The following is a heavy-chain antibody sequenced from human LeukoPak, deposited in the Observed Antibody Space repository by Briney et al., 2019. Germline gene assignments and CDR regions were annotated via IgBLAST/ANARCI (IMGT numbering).Heavy chain of an antibody. V-gene: IGHV5-51*01. Sequence: GESLKISCKGSGYSFTSYWIAWLRQMPGKGLEWMGIIYPGDSDTRYSPSFKGQVTISADKSINTAYLQWSGLKASDTAMYYCASRIESSGYFDFWGQGTLVTVSS. J-gene: IGHJ4*02. CDR2: IYPGDSDT. D-gene: IGHD6-19*01. CDR3: ASRIESSGYFDF. CDR1: GYSFTSYW.